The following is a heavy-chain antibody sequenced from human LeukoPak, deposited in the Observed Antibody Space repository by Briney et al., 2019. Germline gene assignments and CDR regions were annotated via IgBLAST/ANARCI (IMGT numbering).Heavy chain of an antibody. CDR1: GGSISSYY. CDR3: ARGPRYYDILTGYSDWFDP. CDR2: IYYSGST. D-gene: IGHD3-9*01. J-gene: IGHJ5*02. V-gene: IGHV4-59*01. Sequence: SSETLSLTCTVSGGSISSYYWSWIRQPPGKGLEWIGYIYYSGSTNYNPSLKGRVTISVDTSKNQFSLKLSSVTAADTAVYYCARGPRYYDILTGYSDWFDPWGQGTLVTVSS.